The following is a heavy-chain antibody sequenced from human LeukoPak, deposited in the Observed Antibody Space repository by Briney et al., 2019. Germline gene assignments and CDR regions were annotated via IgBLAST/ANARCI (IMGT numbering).Heavy chain of an antibody. Sequence: PGGSLRLSCAASGFTFSSYAMSWVRQAPGKGLEWVSTISNSGGSTHFADSVKGRFTISRDNSKNTLYLQMNSLRAEDTAVYYCANPWRYTNAWFFPPSFDYWGQGTPVTVSS. CDR1: GFTFSSYA. J-gene: IGHJ4*02. CDR3: ANPWRYTNAWFFPPSFDY. D-gene: IGHD6-19*01. V-gene: IGHV3-23*01. CDR2: ISNSGGST.